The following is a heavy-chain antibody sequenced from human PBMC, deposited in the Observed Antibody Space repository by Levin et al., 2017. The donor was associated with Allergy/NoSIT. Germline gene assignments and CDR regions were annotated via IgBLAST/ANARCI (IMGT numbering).Heavy chain of an antibody. Sequence: GGSLRLSCAASGFNFRSHGMHWVRQAPGKGLEWVAVIWYDGSDQYYGDSVKGRFTISRDNSKNTLYLQMNSLRAEDTAVYYCARDIGWPRAWFDSWGQGTLVTVSS. V-gene: IGHV3-33*01. CDR1: GFNFRSHG. CDR2: IWYDGSDQ. J-gene: IGHJ5*01. CDR3: ARDIGWPRAWFDS. D-gene: IGHD2-15*01.